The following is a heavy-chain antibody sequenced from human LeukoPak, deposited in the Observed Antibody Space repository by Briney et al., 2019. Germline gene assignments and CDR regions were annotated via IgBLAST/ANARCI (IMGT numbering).Heavy chain of an antibody. CDR2: IYYSGST. D-gene: IGHD2-15*01. CDR1: GGSISSGGYY. V-gene: IGHV4-31*03. CDR3: ARVVVVVAATPWYFDL. J-gene: IGHJ2*01. Sequence: PSETLSLTCTVSGGSISSGGYYWSWIRQHPGKGLEWIGYIYYSGSTYYNPSLKSRVTISEDTSKNQFSLKLSSVTAADTAVYYCARVVVVVAATPWYFDLWGRGTRVTVSS.